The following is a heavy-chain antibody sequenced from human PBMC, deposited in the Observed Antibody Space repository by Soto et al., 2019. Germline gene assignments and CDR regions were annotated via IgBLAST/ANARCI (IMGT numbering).Heavy chain of an antibody. J-gene: IGHJ6*02. CDR1: GYTFTDYA. D-gene: IGHD3-16*01. Sequence: QVQLVQSGAEVKKPGTSVKLSCKASGYTFTDYAMHWVRQVPGQSPEWMGWINVGSGNTKSSQRFQGRVTFTRDTSASTAYMERSSLKSEDTAVYYCARGTLRYYAIDVWGQGTTVTVSS. CDR2: INVGSGNT. CDR3: ARGTLRYYAIDV. V-gene: IGHV1-3*01.